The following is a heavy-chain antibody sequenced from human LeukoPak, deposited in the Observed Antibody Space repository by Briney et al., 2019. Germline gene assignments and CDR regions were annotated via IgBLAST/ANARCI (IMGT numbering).Heavy chain of an antibody. J-gene: IGHJ4*02. Sequence: PGGSLRLSCAASGFNFNNYWMSWLRQAPGKGLEWVANIKDDGSEEYYVDSVKGRFTIVRDNAYNSLYLQMNSLRAEDTAVYYCARMSGSRLPGYWGQGTLVTVSS. CDR1: GFNFNNYW. CDR2: IKDDGSEE. CDR3: ARMSGSRLPGY. V-gene: IGHV3-7*01. D-gene: IGHD5-12*01.